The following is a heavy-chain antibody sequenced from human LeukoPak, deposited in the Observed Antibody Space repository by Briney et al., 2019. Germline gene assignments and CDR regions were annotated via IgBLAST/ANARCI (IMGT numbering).Heavy chain of an antibody. D-gene: IGHD4-11*01. CDR3: ARAGSDYSNLPFDY. CDR2: ISDSGGNT. V-gene: IGHV3-23*01. J-gene: IGHJ4*02. Sequence: PGGSLRLSCAASGFTFNSYVMSWVRQAPGKGLEWVSAISDSGGNTHYADSVKGRFTISRDNSKNTLYLQMNSLRAEDTAVYYCARAGSDYSNLPFDYWGQGTLVTVSS. CDR1: GFTFNSYV.